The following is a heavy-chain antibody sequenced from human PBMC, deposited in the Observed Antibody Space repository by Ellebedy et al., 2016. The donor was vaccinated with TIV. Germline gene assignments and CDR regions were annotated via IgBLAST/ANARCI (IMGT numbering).Heavy chain of an antibody. D-gene: IGHD3-10*01. CDR2: IFYSEST. CDR3: ARDENYHGSGSHKYYYYYGMDV. J-gene: IGHJ6*02. CDR1: GGSINTYY. V-gene: IGHV4-59*12. Sequence: SETLSLTXTVSGGSINTYYWSWIRQPPGKGLEWIGYIFYSESTNYNPSLKSRVTMAVDSSKNQFSLKLTSVTAADTAVYYCARDENYHGSGSHKYYYYYGMDVWGQGTTVAVTS.